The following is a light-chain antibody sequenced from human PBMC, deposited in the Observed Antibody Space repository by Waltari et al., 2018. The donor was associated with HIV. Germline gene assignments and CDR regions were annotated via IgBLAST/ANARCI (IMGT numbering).Light chain of an antibody. CDR2: DVD. V-gene: IGLV2-14*03. Sequence: QSALTPPASVSASPGHSSTLSCSPTRRDISTYNLVPWYQKHPDKAPKLLIYDVDTRPSGGLRRFSGCKSGETASLTISAIQADDEADYYCSSYTTTNTVVFGGGTKVTVL. CDR1: RRDISTYNL. CDR3: SSYTTTNTVV. J-gene: IGLJ2*01.